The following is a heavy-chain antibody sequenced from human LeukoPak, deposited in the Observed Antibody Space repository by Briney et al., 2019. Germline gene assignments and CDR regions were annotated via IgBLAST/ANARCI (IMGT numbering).Heavy chain of an antibody. CDR3: ALYCSGGRCYSMGGAFDI. Sequence: GGSLRLSCAASGFTFSGSAMHWVRQASGKGLEWVGRITSKANSYATAYAASVKGRFTIYRDDPKNTAYLQMNSLETEDTAVYHCALYCSGGRCYSMGGAFDIWGQGTMVTVSS. CDR1: GFTFSGSA. CDR2: ITSKANSYAT. J-gene: IGHJ3*02. V-gene: IGHV3-73*01. D-gene: IGHD2-15*01.